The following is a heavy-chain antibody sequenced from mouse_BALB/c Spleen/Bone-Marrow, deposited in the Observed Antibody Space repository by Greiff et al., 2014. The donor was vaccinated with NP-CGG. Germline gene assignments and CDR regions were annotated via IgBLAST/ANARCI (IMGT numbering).Heavy chain of an antibody. Sequence: DVQLQESGPELVKPGASVKISCKTSGYTFTDYTLHWVKQSHGKSLEWIGGVNPNSGGTSYNQKFKGKATLNLDKSSTTAYMELRSLTSDDSAVYYCARARHYDFWGQGTTPTVSS. CDR2: VNPNSGGT. CDR3: ARARHYDF. CDR1: GYTFTDYT. V-gene: IGHV1-18*01. J-gene: IGHJ2*01.